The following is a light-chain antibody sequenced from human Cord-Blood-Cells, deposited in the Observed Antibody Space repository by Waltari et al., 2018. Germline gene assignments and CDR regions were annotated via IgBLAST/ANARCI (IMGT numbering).Light chain of an antibody. J-gene: IGKJ2*01. CDR3: QQRSNWYT. V-gene: IGKV3-11*01. CDR1: QRVSSY. CDR2: DAS. Sequence: EIVLTQSPATLSLSPGERAPLSSRASQRVSSYLAWYQQKPGQAPRLLIYDASNRATGIPARFSGSGSGTDFTLTISSLEPEDFAVYYCQQRSNWYTFGQGTKLEIK.